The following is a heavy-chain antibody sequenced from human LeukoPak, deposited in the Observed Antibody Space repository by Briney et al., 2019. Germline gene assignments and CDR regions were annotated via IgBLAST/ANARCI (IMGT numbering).Heavy chain of an antibody. CDR2: INPNSGGT. CDR3: ARRPYTKLWHQVYFDY. J-gene: IGHJ4*02. V-gene: IGHV1-2*02. Sequence: GASVKVSCKASGYTFTGYYMHWVRQAPGQGLEWMGWINPNSGGTNYAQKFQGRVTMTRDTSISTAYMELSRLRSDDTAVYYCARRPYTKLWHQVYFDYWGQGTLVTVSS. CDR1: GYTFTGYY. D-gene: IGHD5-18*01.